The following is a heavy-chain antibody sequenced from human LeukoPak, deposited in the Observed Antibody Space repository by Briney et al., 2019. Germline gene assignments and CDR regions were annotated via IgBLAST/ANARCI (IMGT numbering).Heavy chain of an antibody. D-gene: IGHD5-24*01. Sequence: GGSLRLSCAVSGFTFSSYWMSWVRQAPGKGLGWVANIKQDGSEKYYVDSVWGRFTVSRDNARNSLYLQMNSLRVEDTAVYYCARDLHGHFDSWGQGTLATVSS. CDR2: IKQDGSEK. V-gene: IGHV3-7*05. J-gene: IGHJ4*02. CDR3: ARDLHGHFDS. CDR1: GFTFSSYW.